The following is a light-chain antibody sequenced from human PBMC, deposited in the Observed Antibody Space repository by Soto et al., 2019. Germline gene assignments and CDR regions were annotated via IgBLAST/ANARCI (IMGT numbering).Light chain of an antibody. CDR1: SSNIGAGYG. V-gene: IGLV1-40*01. CDR2: GDT. CDR3: QSFDSSLTAVV. J-gene: IGLJ3*02. Sequence: QPVLTQPPSVSGAPGQRVTISCTGSSSNIGAGYGVEWYQQLAGTAPKLLIYGDTNRPSGVPDRFSGSKSGTSASLTITGLQAEDEADFYCQSFDSSLTAVVFGGGTKVTVL.